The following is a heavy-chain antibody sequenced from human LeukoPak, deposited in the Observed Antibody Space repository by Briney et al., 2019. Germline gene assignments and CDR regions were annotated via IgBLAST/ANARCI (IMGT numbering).Heavy chain of an antibody. Sequence: PSETLSLTCTVSGGSISSYYWSWIRQPPGKGLEWIGYIYYSGSTNYNPSLKSRVTISVDTSKNQFSLKLSSVTAADTAVYYCAREAYYYDSSGPIRRYFDYWGQGTLVTVSS. CDR3: AREAYYYDSSGPIRRYFDY. J-gene: IGHJ4*02. V-gene: IGHV4-59*01. CDR1: GGSISSYY. D-gene: IGHD3-22*01. CDR2: IYYSGST.